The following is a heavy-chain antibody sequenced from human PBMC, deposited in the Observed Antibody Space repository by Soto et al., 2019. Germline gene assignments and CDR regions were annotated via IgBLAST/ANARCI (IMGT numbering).Heavy chain of an antibody. Sequence: SETLSLTCTVSGGSISSYYWSWIRQPPGKGLEWIGYIYYSGSTNYNPSLKSRVTISVDTSKNQLSLKLSSVTAADTAVYYCARDSTGMPPNYYYYGMDVWGQGTTVTVSS. D-gene: IGHD1-1*01. CDR3: ARDSTGMPPNYYYYGMDV. CDR1: GGSISSYY. CDR2: IYYSGST. V-gene: IGHV4-59*01. J-gene: IGHJ6*02.